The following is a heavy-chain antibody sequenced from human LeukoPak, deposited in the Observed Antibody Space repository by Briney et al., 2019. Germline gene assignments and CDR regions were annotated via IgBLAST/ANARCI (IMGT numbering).Heavy chain of an antibody. Sequence: SGPTLVHPRQTLTLTCTFSGFSLSTSGMRVSWIRQPPGKALEWLARMDWDDDKFYSTSLKTRLTISKDTSKNQVVLTMTNMDPVDTATYYCARIRGGSGSYDYWGQGTLVTASS. D-gene: IGHD6-19*01. V-gene: IGHV2-70*04. CDR1: GFSLSTSGMR. CDR3: ARIRGGSGSYDY. J-gene: IGHJ4*02. CDR2: MDWDDDK.